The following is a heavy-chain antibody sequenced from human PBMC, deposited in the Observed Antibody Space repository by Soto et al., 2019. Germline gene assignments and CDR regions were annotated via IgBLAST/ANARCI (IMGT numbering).Heavy chain of an antibody. J-gene: IGHJ6*02. D-gene: IGHD3-10*01. V-gene: IGHV1-3*01. CDR1: GYPFPSYE. CDR2: ISNAGSGST. CDR3: ARNMDYYYGPGSGNGHGF. Sequence: QVHLVQSGAEVKKPGASVKVSCKTSGYPFPSYEVHWIRQAPGQRPEWMGGISNAGSGSTKYSPKFQDRLTISGDKRATTVYMALSSLTSEDTAIYYCARNMDYYYGPGSGNGHGFWGQGSTVTVFS.